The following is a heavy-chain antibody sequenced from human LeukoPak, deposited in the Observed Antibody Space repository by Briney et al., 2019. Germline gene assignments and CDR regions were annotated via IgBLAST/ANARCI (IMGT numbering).Heavy chain of an antibody. CDR3: AREVAFEQGCSGGSCYLGESLLYYYMDV. V-gene: IGHV1-18*01. D-gene: IGHD2-15*01. Sequence: GASVKVSCKASGYTFTSYGISWVRQAPGQGLEWMGWISAYNGNTNYAQKLQGRVTMTTDTSTSTAYMELRSLRSDDTAVYYCAREVAFEQGCSGGSCYLGESLLYYYMDVWGKGTTVTVSS. J-gene: IGHJ6*03. CDR2: ISAYNGNT. CDR1: GYTFTSYG.